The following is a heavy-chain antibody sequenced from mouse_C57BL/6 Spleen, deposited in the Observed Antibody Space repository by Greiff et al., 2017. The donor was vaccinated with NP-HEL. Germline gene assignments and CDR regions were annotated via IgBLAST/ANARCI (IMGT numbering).Heavy chain of an antibody. CDR1: GFTFSSYA. D-gene: IGHD2-3*01. CDR2: ISDGGSYT. Sequence: DVKLVESGGGLVKPGGSLKLSCAASGFTFSSYAMSWVRQTPEKRLEWVATISDGGSYTYYPDNVKGRFTISRDNAKNNLYLQMSHLKSEDTAMYYCARDRGDGYLGGFAYWGQGTLVTVSA. CDR3: ARDRGDGYLGGFAY. J-gene: IGHJ3*01. V-gene: IGHV5-4*01.